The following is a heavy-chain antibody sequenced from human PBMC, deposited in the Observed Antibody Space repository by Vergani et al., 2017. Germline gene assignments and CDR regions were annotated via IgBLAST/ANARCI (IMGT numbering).Heavy chain of an antibody. Sequence: QVQLVESGGGVVQPGRSLRLSCAASGFTFSSYGMHWVRPAPGKGLEWVAVISYDGSNKYYADSVKGRFTISRDNSKNTLYLQMNSLRAEDTAVYYCARDWGYYGSGSYYGMDVWGQGTTVTVSS. CDR1: GFTFSSYG. CDR3: ARDWGYYGSGSYYGMDV. D-gene: IGHD3-10*01. J-gene: IGHJ6*02. V-gene: IGHV3-30*03. CDR2: ISYDGSNK.